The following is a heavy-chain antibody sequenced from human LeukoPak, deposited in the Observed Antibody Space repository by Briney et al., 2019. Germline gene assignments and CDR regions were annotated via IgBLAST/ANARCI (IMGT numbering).Heavy chain of an antibody. Sequence: GGSLRLSCAASGFTFSSYGMHWVRQAPGKGLEWVAVISYDGSNKYYADSVKGRFTISRDNSKNTLYLQMNSLRAEDTAVYYCARSEGITFGGVIVPGSFDYWGQGTLVTVSS. D-gene: IGHD3-16*02. CDR1: GFTFSSYG. CDR3: ARSEGITFGGVIVPGSFDY. V-gene: IGHV3-30*03. CDR2: ISYDGSNK. J-gene: IGHJ4*02.